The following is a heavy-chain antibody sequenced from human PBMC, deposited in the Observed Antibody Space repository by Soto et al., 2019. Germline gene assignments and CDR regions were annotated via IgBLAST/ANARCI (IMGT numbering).Heavy chain of an antibody. D-gene: IGHD2-21*02. CDR1: GFIFSSYG. Sequence: GGSLRLSCAASGFIFSSYGVHWVLQAPGKGLEWVAIISHDGSNKYYPESVKGRFSISRDNSKNTLYLQMNSLRAEDTAVYYCAKDQGGDGYFYGLDVWGRGTTVTVSS. V-gene: IGHV3-30*18. CDR2: ISHDGSNK. CDR3: AKDQGGDGYFYGLDV. J-gene: IGHJ6*02.